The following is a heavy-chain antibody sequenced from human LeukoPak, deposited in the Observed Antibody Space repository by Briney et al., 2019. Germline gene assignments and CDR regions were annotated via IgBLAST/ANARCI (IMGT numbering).Heavy chain of an antibody. D-gene: IGHD3-22*01. V-gene: IGHV1-46*01. J-gene: IGHJ4*02. CDR1: GGTFSSYA. CDR2: INPSGGST. CDR3: ARVYDSNDYSSDY. Sequence: ASVKVSCKAPGGTFSSYAISWVRQAPGQGLEWMGIINPSGGSTSYAQKFPGRVTMTRDTSTSTVYMELSSLRSEDTAVYYCARVYDSNDYSSDYWGQGTLVTVSS.